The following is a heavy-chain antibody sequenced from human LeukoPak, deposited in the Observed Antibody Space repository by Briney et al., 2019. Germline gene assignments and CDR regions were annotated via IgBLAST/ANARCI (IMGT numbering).Heavy chain of an antibody. CDR3: ASGREWLTEHDAFDI. V-gene: IGHV1-69*05. Sequence: ASVKVSCKASGGTFSSYAISWVRQAPGQGLEWMGGIIPIFGTANYAQKLQGRVTMTTDTSTSTAYMELSRLRSDDTAVYYCASGREWLTEHDAFDIWGQGTMVTVSS. J-gene: IGHJ3*02. D-gene: IGHD3-3*01. CDR1: GGTFSSYA. CDR2: IIPIFGTA.